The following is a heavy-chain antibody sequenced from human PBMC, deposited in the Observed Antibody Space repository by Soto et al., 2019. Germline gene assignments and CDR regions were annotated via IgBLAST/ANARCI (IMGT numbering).Heavy chain of an antibody. V-gene: IGHV3-23*01. Sequence: GESLKISCAASGFTFSSYAMSWVRQAPGKGLEWVSAISGSGGSTYYADSVKGRFTISRDNSKNTLYLQMNSLRAEDTAVYYCAKAILSLVGGSSPYWGQGTLVTVSS. J-gene: IGHJ4*02. CDR2: ISGSGGST. D-gene: IGHD3-16*01. CDR1: GFTFSSYA. CDR3: AKAILSLVGGSSPY.